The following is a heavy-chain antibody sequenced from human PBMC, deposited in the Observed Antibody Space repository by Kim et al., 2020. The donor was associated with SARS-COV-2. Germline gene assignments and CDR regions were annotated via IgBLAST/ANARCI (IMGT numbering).Heavy chain of an antibody. CDR2: IIPIFGTA. Sequence: SVKVSCKASGGTFSSCAISWVRQAPGQGLEWMGGIIPIFGTANYAQKFQGRVTITADESTSTAYMELSSLRSEDTAVYYCARGRPTDSSGYYFCFDYWGQGTLVTVSS. D-gene: IGHD3-22*01. J-gene: IGHJ4*02. CDR1: GGTFSSCA. V-gene: IGHV1-69*13. CDR3: ARGRPTDSSGYYFCFDY.